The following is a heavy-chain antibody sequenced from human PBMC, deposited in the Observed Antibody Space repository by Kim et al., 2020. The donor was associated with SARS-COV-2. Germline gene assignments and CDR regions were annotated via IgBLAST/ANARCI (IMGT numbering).Heavy chain of an antibody. CDR1: GYIFTRYC. D-gene: IGHD2-8*01. CDR2: IDCGSGDA. V-gene: IGHV1-3*01. J-gene: IGHJ1*01. Sequence: ASVKVSCKTSGYIFTRYCIHWVRQAPGQGLECVGGIDCGSGDAEYSQKFQGRVTMTTDTSASTAYMYLSCLRSEDTAVYYCPRVDVSGNGCFPHLGQVTL. CDR3: PRVDVSGNGCFPH.